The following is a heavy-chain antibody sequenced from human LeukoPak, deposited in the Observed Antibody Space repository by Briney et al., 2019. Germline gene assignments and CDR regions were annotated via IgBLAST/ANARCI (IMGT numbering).Heavy chain of an antibody. J-gene: IGHJ4*02. CDR2: IYSGGST. V-gene: IGHV3-53*01. CDR1: GCTVRSKY. Sequence: GVCLRVSCAASGCTVRSKYMRGVGPAQEKGLEWVSLIYSGGSTSYADSVKGRFTFSRDNSKNTLYLQMNSLRAEDTAVYYCARDRVNWNDVGGLFDYWGQGTLVTVSS. CDR3: ARDRVNWNDVGGLFDY. D-gene: IGHD1-1*01.